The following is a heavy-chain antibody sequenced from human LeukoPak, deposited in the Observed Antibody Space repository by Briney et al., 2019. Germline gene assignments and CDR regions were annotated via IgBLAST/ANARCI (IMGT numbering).Heavy chain of an antibody. V-gene: IGHV3-23*01. J-gene: IGHJ4*02. CDR1: GFTFSSSA. CDR2: VSGSGGAT. CDR3: ATISGSFEYLDF. D-gene: IGHD1-26*01. Sequence: PGGSLRLSCAASGFTFSSSAMSWVRQAPGKGLEWVSGVSGSGGATYYLDSVRGRFTISRDNSKNTLYLQMSSQRVEDTALYYCATISGSFEYLDFWGQGTLVTVSS.